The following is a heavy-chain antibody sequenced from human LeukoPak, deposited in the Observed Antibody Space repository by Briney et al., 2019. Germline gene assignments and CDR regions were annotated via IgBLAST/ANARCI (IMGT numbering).Heavy chain of an antibody. D-gene: IGHD1-14*01. CDR1: GYTFTSYY. Sequence: ASVKVSCKASGYTFTSYYMHWVRQAPGQGLERMGIINPSGGSTSYAQKFQGRVTMTRDTSTSTVYMELSSQRSEDTAVYYCARDTTPGVGPKRGSHWFDPWGQGTLVTVSS. CDR2: INPSGGST. J-gene: IGHJ5*02. V-gene: IGHV1-46*01. CDR3: ARDTTPGVGPKRGSHWFDP.